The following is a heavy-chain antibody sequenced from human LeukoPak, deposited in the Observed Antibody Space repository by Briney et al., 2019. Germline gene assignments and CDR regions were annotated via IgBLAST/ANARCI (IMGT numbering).Heavy chain of an antibody. Sequence: PSETLSLTCAVYGGSFSGYYWTWIRQTPGKGLEWIRGINHGGSTNYNPSLRSRVTISVDTSKNQFSLRLRSVSAADTAVYYCARGWVVTAYAPFDPWGQGTLVIVSS. CDR2: INHGGST. CDR3: ARGWVVTAYAPFDP. CDR1: GGSFSGYY. V-gene: IGHV4-34*01. J-gene: IGHJ5*02. D-gene: IGHD2-21*02.